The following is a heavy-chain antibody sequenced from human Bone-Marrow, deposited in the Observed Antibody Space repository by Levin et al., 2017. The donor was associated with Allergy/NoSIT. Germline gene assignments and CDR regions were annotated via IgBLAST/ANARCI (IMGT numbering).Heavy chain of an antibody. CDR3: ARGQLYCNGGSCYYYYYGMDV. J-gene: IGHJ6*02. D-gene: IGHD2-15*01. CDR2: INPYNGET. Sequence: PGASVKVSCKASGYTFTNHAISWVRQAPGQGLEWMGWINPYNGETKYEQKFQGRVTMTTDTPTSTAYMELRSLRSDDTAFYYCARGQLYCNGGSCYYYYYGMDVWGQGTTVTVSS. V-gene: IGHV1-18*01. CDR1: GYTFTNHA.